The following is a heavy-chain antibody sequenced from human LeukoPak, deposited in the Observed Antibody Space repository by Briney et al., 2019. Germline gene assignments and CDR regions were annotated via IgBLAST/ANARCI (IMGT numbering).Heavy chain of an antibody. CDR1: GFSFSCSW. J-gene: IGHJ4*02. CDR3: ARDRRSGLDH. CDR2: LKQDAYQT. V-gene: IGHV3-7*03. D-gene: IGHD6-19*01. Sequence: GGSLRLSCAASGFSFSCSWMAWVRQAPGQGLEWVANLKQDAYQTFYLESVKGRFTISRDNAKNSLYLYMNSLRVEDTAMYYCARDRRSGLDHWGQGALVTVSS.